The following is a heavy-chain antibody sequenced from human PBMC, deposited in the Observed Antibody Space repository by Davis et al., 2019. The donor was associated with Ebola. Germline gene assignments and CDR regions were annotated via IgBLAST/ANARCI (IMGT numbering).Heavy chain of an antibody. CDR3: ARATFGYNSGWYADY. CDR1: GYTFTSYD. Sequence: ASVKVSCKASGYTFTSYDINWVRQATGQGLEWMGWVHGGNGNTKYSQRFQGRVTITTDTSVSTAYLDLSSLRSDDTAVFYCARATFGYNSGWYADYWGQGTLVTVSS. V-gene: IGHV1-3*01. D-gene: IGHD6-19*01. CDR2: VHGGNGNT. J-gene: IGHJ4*02.